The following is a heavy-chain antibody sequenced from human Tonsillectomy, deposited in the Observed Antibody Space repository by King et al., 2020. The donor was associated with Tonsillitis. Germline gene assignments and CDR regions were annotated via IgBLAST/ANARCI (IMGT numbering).Heavy chain of an antibody. CDR3: ARGEGTTGGFDY. CDR1: GGSIRTGDFY. D-gene: IGHD1-7*01. Sequence: QLQESGPGLVKPSQTLSLICSVSGGSIRTGDFYWSWIRQPPGNGLEWIGYIYYSGTTYDNPSLQGRGSMSVYASKNQFSLKLRSVTAADTAVYYCARGEGTTGGFDYWGQGTLVTVSS. V-gene: IGHV4-30-4*01. J-gene: IGHJ4*02. CDR2: IYYSGTT.